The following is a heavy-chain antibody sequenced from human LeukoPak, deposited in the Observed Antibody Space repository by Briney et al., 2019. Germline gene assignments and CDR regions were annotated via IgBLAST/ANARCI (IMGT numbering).Heavy chain of an antibody. J-gene: IGHJ3*02. D-gene: IGHD6-19*01. Sequence: PGGSLRLSCAASGFTFSSYAMRWVRQAPGKGLEWVSAISGSGGSTYYADSVKGRFTISRDNSKNTLYLQMNSLRAEDTAVYYCAKVSTRYSSGWYEDAFDIWGQGTMVTVSS. CDR3: AKVSTRYSSGWYEDAFDI. CDR1: GFTFSSYA. V-gene: IGHV3-23*01. CDR2: ISGSGGST.